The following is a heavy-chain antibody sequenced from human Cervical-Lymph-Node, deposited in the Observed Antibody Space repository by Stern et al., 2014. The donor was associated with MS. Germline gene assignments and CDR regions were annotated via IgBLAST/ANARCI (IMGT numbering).Heavy chain of an antibody. Sequence: EVQLVESGGGLVQPGGSLRLSCAASGFPFSSYAMSWVRQPPGQGLEWVSAISGIVGRTYSADSAMRTVTIARDNSKNTLYLQMNSLRAEDTAVYYCAKSTVTSLSDYWGQGTLVTVSS. CDR2: ISGIVGRT. V-gene: IGHV3-23*04. CDR1: GFPFSSYA. J-gene: IGHJ4*02. CDR3: AKSTVTSLSDY. D-gene: IGHD4-17*01.